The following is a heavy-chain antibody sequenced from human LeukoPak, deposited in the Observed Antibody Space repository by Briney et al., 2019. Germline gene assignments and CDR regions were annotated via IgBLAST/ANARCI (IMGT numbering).Heavy chain of an antibody. J-gene: IGHJ6*02. CDR2: IYPGDSDT. V-gene: IGHV5-51*01. CDR1: GYSFTSYW. CDR3: ARHSYGYNYYYGMDV. Sequence: HGESLKISCKGSGYSFTSYWIGWVRQMPGKGLEWMGIIYPGDSDTRYSPSFQGQVTISADKSISTAYLQWSSLKASDTAMYYCARHSYGYNYYYGMDVWGQGTTVTVSS. D-gene: IGHD5-18*01.